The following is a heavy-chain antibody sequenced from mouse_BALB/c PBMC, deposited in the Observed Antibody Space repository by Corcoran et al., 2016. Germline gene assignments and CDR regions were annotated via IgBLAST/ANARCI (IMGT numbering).Heavy chain of an antibody. CDR1: GFNIKDTY. V-gene: IGHV14-3*02. J-gene: IGHJ4*01. CDR3: ASYYGNYRQRVDY. D-gene: IGHD2-1*01. CDR2: IDPANGNT. Sequence: EVQLQQSGAELVKPGASVKLSCTASGFNIKDTYMHWVKQRPEQGLEWSGRIDPANGNTKYDPKFQGKVTITADTSSNTAYLQLSSLTSEDTAVYYCASYYGNYRQRVDYWGQGTSVTVSS.